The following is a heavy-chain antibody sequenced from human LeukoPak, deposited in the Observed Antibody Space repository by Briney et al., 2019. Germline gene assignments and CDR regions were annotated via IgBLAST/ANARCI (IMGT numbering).Heavy chain of an antibody. Sequence: ASVKVSCKASGYTFTSYGISWVRQAPGQGLEWIGWISAYNGNTNYAQKLQGRVTMTTDTSTSTAYMELRSLRSDDTAVYYCARDRVITFGGVIVIFDYWGQGTLVTVSS. CDR1: GYTFTSYG. D-gene: IGHD3-16*02. CDR3: ARDRVITFGGVIVIFDY. CDR2: ISAYNGNT. J-gene: IGHJ4*02. V-gene: IGHV1-18*01.